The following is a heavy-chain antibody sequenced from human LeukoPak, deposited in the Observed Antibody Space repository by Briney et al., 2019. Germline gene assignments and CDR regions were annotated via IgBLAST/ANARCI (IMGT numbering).Heavy chain of an antibody. J-gene: IGHJ6*02. D-gene: IGHD6-13*01. CDR2: INPNSGGT. Sequence: GASVKVSCKASGYTFTGYYMHWVRQAPGQGLEWMGWINPNSGGTNYAQKFQGRVTMTRDTSISTAYMELSRLRSDDTAVYYCARGRDSSPPEYYGMDVWGQGTTVTVSS. CDR1: GYTFTGYY. CDR3: ARGRDSSPPEYYGMDV. V-gene: IGHV1-2*02.